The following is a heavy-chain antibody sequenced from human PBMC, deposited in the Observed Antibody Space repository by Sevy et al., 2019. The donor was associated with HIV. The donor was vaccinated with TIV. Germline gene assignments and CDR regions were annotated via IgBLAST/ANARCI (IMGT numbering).Heavy chain of an antibody. D-gene: IGHD1-26*01. CDR3: ARIAGATYPETLVDY. J-gene: IGHJ4*02. CDR2: ISSSGSSI. V-gene: IGHV3-48*03. Sequence: GGSLRLSCTASGFTFSSYDMNWVRQAPGKGLEWVSKISSSGSSIYYADSVKGRFTISRDNAKNSLNLQMNSLRAEDTAVYYCARIAGATYPETLVDYWGRGTLVTVSS. CDR1: GFTFSSYD.